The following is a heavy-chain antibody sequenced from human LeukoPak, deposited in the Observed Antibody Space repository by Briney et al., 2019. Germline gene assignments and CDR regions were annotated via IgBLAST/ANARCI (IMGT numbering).Heavy chain of an antibody. CDR2: ISGSGGST. CDR3: AKDMYSSGWYYFDY. Sequence: GGSLRLSCAASGFTFSSYAMSWVRQAPGKGPEWVSAISGSGGSTYYADSVKGRFTISRDNSKNTLYLQMNSLRAEDTAVYYCAKDMYSSGWYYFDYWGQGTLVTVSS. D-gene: IGHD6-19*01. CDR1: GFTFSSYA. J-gene: IGHJ4*02. V-gene: IGHV3-23*01.